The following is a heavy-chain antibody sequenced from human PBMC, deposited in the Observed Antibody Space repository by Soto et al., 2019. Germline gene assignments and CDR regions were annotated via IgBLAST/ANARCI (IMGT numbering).Heavy chain of an antibody. V-gene: IGHV3-9*01. CDR1: GFTFDDYA. Sequence: EVQLVESGGGLVQAGRSLRLSCATSGFTFDDYAMHWVRQAPGKGLEWVSGISWNSGSIGYADSVKGRFTISRDNAKNSLYLQMNSLRAEDTALYYCAKDAESSGFDVGGYWGQGSLVTVSS. CDR2: ISWNSGSI. CDR3: AKDAESSGFDVGGY. D-gene: IGHD5-12*01. J-gene: IGHJ4*02.